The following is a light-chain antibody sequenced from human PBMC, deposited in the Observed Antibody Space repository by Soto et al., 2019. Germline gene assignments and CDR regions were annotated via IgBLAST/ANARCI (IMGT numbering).Light chain of an antibody. J-gene: IGKJ3*01. CDR3: QHYGSSPFT. CDR2: GAS. CDR1: QSVSGSC. V-gene: IGKV3-20*01. Sequence: EIVLTQSPGTLSLSPGERATLSCRASQSVSGSCLAWYQQKPGQAPRLLTYGASSRATGIPDRFSSSGSGTDFTLTISRLEPEDFAVYYCQHYGSSPFTFGPGTKVDIK.